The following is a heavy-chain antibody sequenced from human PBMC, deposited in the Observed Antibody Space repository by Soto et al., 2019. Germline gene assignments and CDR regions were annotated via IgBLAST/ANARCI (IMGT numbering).Heavy chain of an antibody. CDR2: IYSGGST. D-gene: IGHD3-10*01. V-gene: IGHV3-66*04. CDR3: ARRHYYGAD. CDR1: GFSVSSNY. J-gene: IGHJ4*02. Sequence: EVQLVESGGGLVQPGGSLRLSCAASGFSVSSNYMYWVRQAPGKGLECVSLIYSGGSTEHADSVKDRFTISRDNSKNTLYLQMNNLRVEVTAVDYCARRHYYGADWGQGTLVTVSS.